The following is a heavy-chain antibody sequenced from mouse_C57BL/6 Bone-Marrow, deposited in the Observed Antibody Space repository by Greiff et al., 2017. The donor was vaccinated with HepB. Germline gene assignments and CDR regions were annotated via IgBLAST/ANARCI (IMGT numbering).Heavy chain of an antibody. V-gene: IGHV1-59*01. CDR1: GYTFTSYW. CDR3: ARAYYYGSRPDY. D-gene: IGHD1-1*01. J-gene: IGHJ2*01. CDR2: IDPSDSYT. Sequence: VKLQQPGAELVRPGTSVKLSCKASGYTFTSYWMHWVKQRPGQGLEWIGVIDPSDSYTNYNQKFKGKATLTVDTSSSTAYMQLSSLTSEDSAVYYCARAYYYGSRPDYWGQGTTLTVSS.